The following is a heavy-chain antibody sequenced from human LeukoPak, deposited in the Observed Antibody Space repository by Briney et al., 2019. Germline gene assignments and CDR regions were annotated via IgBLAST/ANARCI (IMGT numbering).Heavy chain of an antibody. CDR3: ARVRIAAALDY. CDR1: GYTFTSFG. D-gene: IGHD6-13*01. CDR2: ISAYNGNT. J-gene: IGHJ4*02. V-gene: IGHV1-18*01. Sequence: ASVKVSCKASGYTFTSFGISWVRQAPGQGLEWMGWISAYNGNTNYVQKFQGRVTMTTDISTSTAYMELRSLRSDDTAVYYCARVRIAAALDYWGQGTLVTVSS.